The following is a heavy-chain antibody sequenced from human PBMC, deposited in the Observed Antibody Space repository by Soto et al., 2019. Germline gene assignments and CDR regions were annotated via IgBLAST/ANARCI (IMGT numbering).Heavy chain of an antibody. J-gene: IGHJ6*02. Sequence: QVQLVESGGGGVQPGRSLRLSCAASGFTFSNYAMHWVRQAPHKGLEWLAVISFDEREIYYADSVKCRLTISRDTSRNTLYLQMNCLGPEDTAVYYCARDHYWGSTGHLDVWGRGTTVIVS. CDR1: GFTFSNYA. V-gene: IGHV3-30*04. D-gene: IGHD7-27*01. CDR2: ISFDEREI. CDR3: ARDHYWGSTGHLDV.